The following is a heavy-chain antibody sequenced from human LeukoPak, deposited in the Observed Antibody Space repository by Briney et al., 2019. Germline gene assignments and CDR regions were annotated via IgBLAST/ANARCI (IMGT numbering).Heavy chain of an antibody. J-gene: IGHJ4*02. Sequence: GGSLRLSCAVSGFTFRDAAMTWVRQAPGKGLDWVSLISSSGNNAYYADSVKGRFTISRDNSKNTLSLQMNSLRVEDTAIYYCAKADSSTYYSTFLFDFWGQGTLVTVSS. CDR1: GFTFRDAA. D-gene: IGHD3-22*01. V-gene: IGHV3-23*01. CDR3: AKADSSTYYSTFLFDF. CDR2: ISSSGNNA.